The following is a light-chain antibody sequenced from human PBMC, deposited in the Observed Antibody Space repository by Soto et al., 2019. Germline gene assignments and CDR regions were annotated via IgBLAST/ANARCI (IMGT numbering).Light chain of an antibody. CDR1: TPNLKSNT. Sequence: QSVLTQSPSASGTPGQRVTISCSGSTPNLKSNTVSWYQQLPGTAPKLLIYSNSQRPSGVPDRFSGSKSGTSASLAISGLESDDEDEYYCAAWDDSLLVLFGGGTKLTVL. J-gene: IGLJ2*01. CDR3: AAWDDSLLVL. V-gene: IGLV1-44*01. CDR2: SNS.